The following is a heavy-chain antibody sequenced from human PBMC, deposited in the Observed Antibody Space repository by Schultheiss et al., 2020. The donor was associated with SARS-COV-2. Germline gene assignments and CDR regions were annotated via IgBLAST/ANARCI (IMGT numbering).Heavy chain of an antibody. CDR3: AKEVNHYYYFAMDV. CDR2: ISGTDDDT. J-gene: IGHJ6*02. V-gene: IGHV3-23*01. CDR1: VFTFSPYE. Sequence: GGSLRLSCAASVFTFSPYEMNWVRQAPGKGLEWVSSISGTDDDTYYADSVKGRFTISRDNSKNTLYLQMNSLRVEDTAIYYCAKEVNHYYYFAMDVWGQGTTVTVSS.